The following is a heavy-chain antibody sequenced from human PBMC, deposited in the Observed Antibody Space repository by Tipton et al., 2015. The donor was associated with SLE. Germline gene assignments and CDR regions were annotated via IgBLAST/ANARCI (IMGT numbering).Heavy chain of an antibody. V-gene: IGHV4-59*01. J-gene: IGHJ2*01. CDR1: GDSIGTYY. CDR2: VYYVGST. D-gene: IGHD5-24*01. Sequence: TLSLTCTVSGDSIGTYYWNWIRQPPGKGLEWIGNVYYVGSTNYNPSLKGRVTISVATSRNQFSLKLRSVTAADTAVYYCARLGYKTWYFDLWGRGALVTVS. CDR3: ARLGYKTWYFDL.